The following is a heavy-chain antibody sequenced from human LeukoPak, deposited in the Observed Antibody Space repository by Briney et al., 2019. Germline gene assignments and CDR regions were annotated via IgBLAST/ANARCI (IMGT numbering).Heavy chain of an antibody. V-gene: IGHV3-21*01. J-gene: IGHJ4*02. D-gene: IGHD6-6*01. Sequence: GGSLRLSCAASGFTFSSYSMNWVRQAPGKGLEWVSSISSSSSYMYYADSVKGRFTISRDNAKNSLYLQMNSLRAEDTAVYYCARVAARHLDYWGQGTLVTVSS. CDR3: ARVAARHLDY. CDR2: ISSSSSYM. CDR1: GFTFSSYS.